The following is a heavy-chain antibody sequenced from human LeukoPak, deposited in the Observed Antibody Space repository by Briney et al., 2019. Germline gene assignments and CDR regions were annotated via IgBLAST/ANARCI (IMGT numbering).Heavy chain of an antibody. Sequence: SETLTLTCAVYGGSFSGYYWSWIRQPPGKGLEWIGEVNHSGSTNYNPSLKSRVTISVDTSKNQFSLKLSSVTAADTAVYYCARSPPRYSGWYLNYWGQGTLVTVSS. J-gene: IGHJ4*02. CDR1: GGSFSGYY. CDR3: ARSPPRYSGWYLNY. V-gene: IGHV4-34*01. D-gene: IGHD6-19*01. CDR2: VNHSGST.